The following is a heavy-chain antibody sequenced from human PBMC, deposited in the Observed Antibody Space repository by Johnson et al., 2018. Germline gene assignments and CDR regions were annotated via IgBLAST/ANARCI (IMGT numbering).Heavy chain of an antibody. CDR3: ARAPTWIRRWEGGMAV. Sequence: VQLVESGGGLVQPGGSLRLSCAASGFTFSSYAMSWVRQAPGKGLEWVSSISSSSSYIYYADSVKGRFTISRDNAKNSLYLQMNSRRAEDRAVYYCARAPTWIRRWEGGMAVWGQGTTVTVSS. CDR1: GFTFSSYA. V-gene: IGHV3-21*01. J-gene: IGHJ6*02. CDR2: ISSSSSYI. D-gene: IGHD5-18*01.